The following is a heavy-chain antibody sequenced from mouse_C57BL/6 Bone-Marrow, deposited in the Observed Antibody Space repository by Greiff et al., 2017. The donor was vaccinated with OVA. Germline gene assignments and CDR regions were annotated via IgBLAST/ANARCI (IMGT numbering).Heavy chain of an antibody. CDR3: ARGGIITTGGFDY. Sequence: DVQLVESGPGLAKPSQTLSLTCSVTGYSITSDYWNWIRQFPGNKLEYMGYISYSGSTYNNSSLKSRISITRDTSKNQYYLQLNTVTTEDTATYYCARGGIITTGGFDYWDRGTALTVSS. CDR1: GYSITSDY. J-gene: IGHJ2*01. V-gene: IGHV3-8*01. CDR2: ISYSGST. D-gene: IGHD1-1*01.